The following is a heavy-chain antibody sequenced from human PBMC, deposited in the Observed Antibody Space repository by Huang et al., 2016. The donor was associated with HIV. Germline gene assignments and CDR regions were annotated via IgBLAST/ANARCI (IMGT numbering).Heavy chain of an antibody. CDR2: NYSSVST. V-gene: IGHV4-39*01. J-gene: IGHJ4*02. CDR3: ARLPGSITMIRGVITDPY. CDR1: GGSIRSDNYY. D-gene: IGHD3-10*01. Sequence: QLQLQESGPGLVKPSETLSLTCTVSGGSIRSDNYYWGWIRQPPGKGLGGFGGNYSSVSTYYHPPLKSRVTIPGDTSKNQVSLKMRSVTAADTAVYYCARLPGSITMIRGVITDPYWGQGTLVTVSS.